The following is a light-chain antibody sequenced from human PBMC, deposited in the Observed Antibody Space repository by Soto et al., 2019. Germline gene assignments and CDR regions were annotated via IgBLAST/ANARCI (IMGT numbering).Light chain of an antibody. V-gene: IGKV1-5*01. J-gene: IGKJ1*01. Sequence: DIQMTQSPSTLSASVGDRVTITCRASQSIGTWLAWYQHRPRKAPSLLIYDASTLRSGVPSRFSGSGSGTEFTLTISSLQPDDFATYYCQQYNSYPRTFGQGTKVDIK. CDR3: QQYNSYPRT. CDR2: DAS. CDR1: QSIGTW.